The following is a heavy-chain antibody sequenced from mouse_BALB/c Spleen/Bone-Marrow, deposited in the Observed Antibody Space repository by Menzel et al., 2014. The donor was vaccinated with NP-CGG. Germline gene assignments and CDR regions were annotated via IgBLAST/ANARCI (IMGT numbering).Heavy chain of an antibody. J-gene: IGHJ3*01. D-gene: IGHD2-4*01. V-gene: IGHV5-9-2*01. Sequence: EVKLVESGRGLVKSGGSLKLSCAASGFSFNSYGMSWVRQTPEKRLEWVATISGGGSYTFYPDSVKGRFTISRDNAKNNLYLQLSSLRSEDTALYYCARHAYYDQTEVSFVYWGQGTLVTVSA. CDR3: ARHAYYDQTEVSFVY. CDR2: ISGGGSYT. CDR1: GFSFNSYG.